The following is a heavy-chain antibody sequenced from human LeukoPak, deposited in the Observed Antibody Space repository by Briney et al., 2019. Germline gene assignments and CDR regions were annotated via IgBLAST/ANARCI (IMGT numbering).Heavy chain of an antibody. Sequence: ASVKVSCKVSGYTLTELSMHWVRQAPGKGLEWMGGFDPEDGETIYAQKFQGRVTMTEDTSTDTAYMELSSLRPEDTAVYYCATAYRYSYGKFDYWGQGTLVTVSS. CDR2: FDPEDGET. V-gene: IGHV1-24*01. J-gene: IGHJ4*02. CDR3: ATAYRYSYGKFDY. D-gene: IGHD5-18*01. CDR1: GYTLTELS.